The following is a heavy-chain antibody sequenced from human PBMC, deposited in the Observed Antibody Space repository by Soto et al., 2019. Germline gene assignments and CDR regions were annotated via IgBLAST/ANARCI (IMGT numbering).Heavy chain of an antibody. D-gene: IGHD3-16*01. V-gene: IGHV1-18*01. CDR1: GYTFIRYG. Sequence: QVQLAQSANEVKKPGASVRVSCKAAGYTFIRYGIAWVRQAPGQGLEWMGWISPYNDYTVYAQKCQGRVSMTADTSPRTVYMNLRGLKSDDTAVYYGASGGYYDNSWGKLSHYGLDVWGQGPSVSVSS. J-gene: IGHJ6*02. CDR3: ASGGYYDNSWGKLSHYGLDV. CDR2: ISPYNDYT.